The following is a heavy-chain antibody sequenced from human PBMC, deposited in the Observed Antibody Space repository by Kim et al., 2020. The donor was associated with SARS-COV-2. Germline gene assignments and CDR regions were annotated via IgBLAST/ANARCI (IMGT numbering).Heavy chain of an antibody. V-gene: IGHV4-59*08. CDR2: GGT. J-gene: IGHJ3*01. D-gene: IGHD3-16*01. CDR3: ARRWGGAFDF. Sequence: GGTTHNPPPKSRVTISVDTSKNQFSLKLSSVTAADTAVYYCARRWGGAFDFWGQGTMAAVSS.